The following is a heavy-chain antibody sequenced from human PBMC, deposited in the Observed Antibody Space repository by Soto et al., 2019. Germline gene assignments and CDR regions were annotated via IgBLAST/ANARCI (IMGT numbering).Heavy chain of an antibody. J-gene: IGHJ4*02. CDR2: ISAYNGNT. Sequence: ASVKVSCKASGYTFTSYVISWVRHAPGQGLEWMGWISAYNGNTNYAQKLQGRVTMTTDTSTSTAYMELRSLRSDDTAVYYCARGSGFWSGYYLTYWGQGALVSVSS. CDR3: ARGSGFWSGYYLTY. V-gene: IGHV1-18*01. D-gene: IGHD3-3*01. CDR1: GYTFTSYV.